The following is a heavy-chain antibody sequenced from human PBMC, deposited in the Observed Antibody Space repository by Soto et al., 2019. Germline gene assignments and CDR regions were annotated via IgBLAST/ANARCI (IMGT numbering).Heavy chain of an antibody. CDR3: ARGLSGSPYFDR. Sequence: QVKLQESGPGLVKPSETLSLTCTVSGASITTKSWNWVRQSPGKGLEWIGYLYYSGTTNYNPSLKSRVTISIATSKNQISLNLTSVTAADTAIYYCARGLSGSPYFDRWGQGTRVTVSS. V-gene: IGHV4-59*01. J-gene: IGHJ4*02. D-gene: IGHD1-26*01. CDR1: GASITTKS. CDR2: LYYSGTT.